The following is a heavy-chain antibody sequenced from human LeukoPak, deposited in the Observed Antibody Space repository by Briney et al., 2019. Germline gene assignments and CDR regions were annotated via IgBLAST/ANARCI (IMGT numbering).Heavy chain of an antibody. J-gene: IGHJ6*03. V-gene: IGHV3-73*01. Sequence: GGSLRLSCATSGFVFSGHEIHWVRHASGRGLEWVGRIRNKANSYTTEFAASVKGRFNISRDDAKSMAYLQMNSLKTEDTAVYYCTTGGVGATDYYYYMDVWGKGTTVTISS. D-gene: IGHD1-26*01. CDR3: TTGGVGATDYYYYMDV. CDR1: GFVFSGHE. CDR2: IRNKANSYTT.